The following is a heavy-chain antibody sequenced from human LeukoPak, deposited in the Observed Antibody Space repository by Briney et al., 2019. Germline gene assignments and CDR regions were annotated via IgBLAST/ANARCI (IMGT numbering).Heavy chain of an antibody. CDR3: TRGGITIIRGIISPPDY. J-gene: IGHJ4*02. Sequence: SETLSLTCTVYGGSIRTSNYYWGWIRQPPGKGLEWIGSIYYSGSTYYNPSLKSRVTISVDTSKNQFSLKLSSVTAADTAVYYCTRGGITIIRGIISPPDYWGQGTLVTVSS. V-gene: IGHV4-39*01. D-gene: IGHD3-10*01. CDR2: IYYSGST. CDR1: GGSIRTSNYY.